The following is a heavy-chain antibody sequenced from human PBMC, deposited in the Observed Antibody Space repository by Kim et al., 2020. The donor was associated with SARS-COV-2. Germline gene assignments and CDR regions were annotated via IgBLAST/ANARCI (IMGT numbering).Heavy chain of an antibody. V-gene: IGHV4-59*01. J-gene: IGHJ6*03. CDR1: GGSISSYY. CDR3: ARVNSVGPYYYYYYMDV. CDR2: IYYSGST. Sequence: SETLSLTCTVSGGSISSYYWSWIRQPPGKGLEWIGYIYYSGSTNYNPSLKSRVTISVDTSKNQFSLKLSSVTAADTAVYYCARVNSVGPYYYYYYMDVWGKGTTVTVP.